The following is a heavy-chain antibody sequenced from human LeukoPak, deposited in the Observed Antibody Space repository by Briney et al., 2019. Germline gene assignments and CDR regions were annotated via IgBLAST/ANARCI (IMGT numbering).Heavy chain of an antibody. CDR1: GFTFSNYW. J-gene: IGHJ5*02. Sequence: GGSLRLSCAAPGFTFSNYWMYWVRQAPGKGLVWVSRINSDGSKTAYADPVKGRFTISRDNAKNTLYLQMNSLRAEDTAVYYCARAMATITGEIYWFDPWGQGTLVTVSS. V-gene: IGHV3-74*01. D-gene: IGHD5-24*01. CDR3: ARAMATITGEIYWFDP. CDR2: INSDGSKT.